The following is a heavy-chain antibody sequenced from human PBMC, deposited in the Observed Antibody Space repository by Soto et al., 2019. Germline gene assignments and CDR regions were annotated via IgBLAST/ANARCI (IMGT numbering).Heavy chain of an antibody. CDR3: ARGGEPIDY. D-gene: IGHD2-21*01. V-gene: IGHV1-69*02. CDR2: VNPIVSMS. Sequence: SVKVSCKASGDTFSFYTINWVRQAPGLGLEWMGRVNPIVSMSNYAQKFQGRVTITADKSTNTAYMQLSSLRSEDTAVYYCARGGEPIDYWGQGTLVTVSS. J-gene: IGHJ4*02. CDR1: GDTFSFYT.